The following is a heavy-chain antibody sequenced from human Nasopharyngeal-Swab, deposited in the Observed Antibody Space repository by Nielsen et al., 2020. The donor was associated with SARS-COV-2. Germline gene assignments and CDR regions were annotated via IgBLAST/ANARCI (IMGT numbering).Heavy chain of an antibody. CDR2: IYPGDSDT. CDR1: GYSFTSYW. V-gene: IGHV5-51*01. Sequence: GEALKISCKGSGYSFTSYWIGWVRQMPGKGLEWIGIIYPGDSDTRYSPSFQGQVTISADKSISTAYLQWSSLKASDTAMYYCARHLRRGGDSGGDWFDPWGQGTLVTVSS. J-gene: IGHJ5*02. CDR3: ARHLRRGGDSGGDWFDP. D-gene: IGHD2-21*01.